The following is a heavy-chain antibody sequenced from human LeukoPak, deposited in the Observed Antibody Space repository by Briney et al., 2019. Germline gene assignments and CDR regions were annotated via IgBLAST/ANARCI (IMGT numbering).Heavy chain of an antibody. CDR2: ISSSSSYI. V-gene: IGHV3-21*01. Sequence: PGGSLRLSCAASGFTFSSYSMNWARQPPGKGLDWVPSISSSSSYIYYADSVKGRFTISRDNAKNSLYLQMNSLRAEDTAVYYCARDRGYCTNGVCYPTEIDYWGQGTLVTVSS. CDR3: ARDRGYCTNGVCYPTEIDY. CDR1: GFTFSSYS. D-gene: IGHD2-8*01. J-gene: IGHJ4*02.